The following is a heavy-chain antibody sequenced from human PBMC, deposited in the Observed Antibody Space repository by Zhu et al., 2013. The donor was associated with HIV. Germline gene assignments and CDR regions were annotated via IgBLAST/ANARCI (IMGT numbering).Heavy chain of an antibody. V-gene: IGHV1-2*02. CDR2: INPNTGGT. J-gene: IGHJ5*02. CDR3: AREAAAAQSLPLSA. CDR1: GFTFNDYY. D-gene: IGHD2-2*01. Sequence: QVQLVQSGAEGKKPGASVKVSCKASGFTFNDYYIHWVRQAPGQRLEWMGWINPNTGGTKYAQNFQGRVTMTRDTSISTAYMELSRLTSDDTAVYYCAREAAAAQSLPLSAWGQGTLVTVSS.